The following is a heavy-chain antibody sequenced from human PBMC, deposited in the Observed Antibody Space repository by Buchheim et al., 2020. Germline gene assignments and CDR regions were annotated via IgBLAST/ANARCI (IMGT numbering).Heavy chain of an antibody. CDR2: IYYSGST. D-gene: IGHD2-2*01. CDR1: GGSISSGGYY. Sequence: QVQLQESGPGLVKPSQTLSLTCTVSGGSISSGGYYWSWIRQHPGKGLEWIGYIYYSGSTYYNPSLKSRVTIAVDTSKNQFPLKLSSVTAADTAVYYCARLPGYCSSTSCLPGGWFDPWGQGTL. CDR3: ARLPGYCSSTSCLPGGWFDP. V-gene: IGHV4-31*03. J-gene: IGHJ5*02.